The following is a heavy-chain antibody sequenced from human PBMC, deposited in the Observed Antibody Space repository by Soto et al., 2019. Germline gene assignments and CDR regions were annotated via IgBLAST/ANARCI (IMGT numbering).Heavy chain of an antibody. D-gene: IGHD5-12*01. Sequence: ASVKVSCKASGYTFTGYYMHWVRQAPGQGLEWMGWINPNSGGTNYAQKFQGRVTMTRDTSISTAYMELSRLRSDDTAVYYCARDTNIVATTNWFDPWGQGTLVT. J-gene: IGHJ5*02. CDR2: INPNSGGT. V-gene: IGHV1-2*02. CDR3: ARDTNIVATTNWFDP. CDR1: GYTFTGYY.